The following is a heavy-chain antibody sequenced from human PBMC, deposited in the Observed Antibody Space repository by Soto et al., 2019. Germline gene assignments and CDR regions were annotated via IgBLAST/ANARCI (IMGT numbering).Heavy chain of an antibody. CDR3: AGRSSLASVQVYFGEISNYNWFDP. V-gene: IGHV4-39*01. Sequence: SETLSLTCTVSNGSISSAIYYWGWIRQPPGKGLERIGSICHSGSTYYNTSLQGRVTISVDTSKNQFSLKLSSVTAADSAVYFCAGRSSLASVQVYFGEISNYNWFDPWGQGTLVTVSS. J-gene: IGHJ5*02. CDR1: NGSISSAIYY. D-gene: IGHD3-10*01. CDR2: ICHSGST.